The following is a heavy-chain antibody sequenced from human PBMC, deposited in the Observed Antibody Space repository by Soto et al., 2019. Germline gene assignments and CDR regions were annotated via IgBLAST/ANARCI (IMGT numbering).Heavy chain of an antibody. CDR2: ISVSGFST. CDR3: AKDSSSGYYRVTYFDY. CDR1: GFTFSSYA. Sequence: GGSLRLSCAASGFTFSSYALSWVRQAPGKGLAWVSAISVSGFSTYYADSLKCRFTISRDNSKNTLYLQMNSLRVEDTAVYYCAKDSSSGYYRVTYFDYWGQGPLVTVSS. D-gene: IGHD3-22*01. V-gene: IGHV3-23*01. J-gene: IGHJ4*02.